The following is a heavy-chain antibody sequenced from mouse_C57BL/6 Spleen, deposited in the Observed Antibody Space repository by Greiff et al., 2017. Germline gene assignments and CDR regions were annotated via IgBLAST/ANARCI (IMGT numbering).Heavy chain of an antibody. Sequence: QVQLQQSGPELVKPGASVKISCKASGYAFSSSWMNWVKQRPGKGLEWIGRIYPGDGDTNYNGKFKGKATLTADKSSSTAYMQLSSLTSEDSAVYFGASIYYGYDAWFAYWGQGTLVTVSA. CDR1: GYAFSSSW. CDR3: ASIYYGYDAWFAY. V-gene: IGHV1-82*01. J-gene: IGHJ3*01. CDR2: IYPGDGDT. D-gene: IGHD2-2*01.